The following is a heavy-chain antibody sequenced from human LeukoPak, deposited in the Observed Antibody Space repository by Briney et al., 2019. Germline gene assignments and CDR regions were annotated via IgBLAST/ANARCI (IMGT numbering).Heavy chain of an antibody. Sequence: GGSLRLSCAASGFTFSSYSMNWVRQAPGKGLEWVSSISSSSSYIYYADSVKGRFTISRDNAKNSLYLQMNSLRAGDTAVYYCARDLQSSSPPVYWGQGTLVTVSS. D-gene: IGHD6-6*01. V-gene: IGHV3-21*01. J-gene: IGHJ4*02. CDR2: ISSSSSYI. CDR3: ARDLQSSSPPVY. CDR1: GFTFSSYS.